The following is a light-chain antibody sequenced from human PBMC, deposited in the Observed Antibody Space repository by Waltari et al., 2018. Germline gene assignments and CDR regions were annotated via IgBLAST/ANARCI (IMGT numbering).Light chain of an antibody. CDR2: EVS. V-gene: IGLV2-14*01. CDR1: PSDIDDYTP. CDR3: CSHTKMDTWV. J-gene: IGLJ3*02. Sequence: QSALTQPASLSGSPGQSISISFVGTPSDIDDYTPFSWYQQFPGEVPKLLLYEVSNRPSGISSRFSGSKSGTTAFLSISGLQPEDEADYYCCSHTKMDTWVFGGGTTLTVL.